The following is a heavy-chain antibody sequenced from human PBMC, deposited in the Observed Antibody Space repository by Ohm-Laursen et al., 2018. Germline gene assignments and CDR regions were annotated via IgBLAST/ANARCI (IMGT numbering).Heavy chain of an antibody. V-gene: IGHV1-18*01. D-gene: IGHD3-3*01. CDR1: GYTFTTYG. CDR3: ARDRDYDFWSGYYTETYYYYGMDV. CDR2: INAYNGNT. Sequence: ASVKVSCKASGYTFTTYGINWLRQAPGQGLEWMGWINAYNGNTNYAQKLQGRVTMTTDTSTSTAYMELRSLRSDDTAVYYCARDRDYDFWSGYYTETYYYYGMDVWGQGTTVTVSS. J-gene: IGHJ6*02.